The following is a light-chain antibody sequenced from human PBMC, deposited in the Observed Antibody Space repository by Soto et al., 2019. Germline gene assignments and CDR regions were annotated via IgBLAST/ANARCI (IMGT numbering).Light chain of an antibody. CDR2: GAS. J-gene: IGKJ1*01. CDR1: QSVSSTY. V-gene: IGKV3-20*01. CDR3: QQFGSSPRT. Sequence: VLSQSPGTLSLSPGERATLSCRASQSVSSTYLAWYQQKPGQAPRLLIYGASSRATGIPDRFSGSGSGTDFTLTISRLEPEDFAVYYCQQFGSSPRTFGQGTKVDIK.